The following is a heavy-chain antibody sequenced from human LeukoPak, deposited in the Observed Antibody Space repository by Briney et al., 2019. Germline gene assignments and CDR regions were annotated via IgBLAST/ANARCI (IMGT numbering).Heavy chain of an antibody. CDR1: GFTISDSY. CDR2: IYGGGST. CDR3: AKNSDISVYYSEGFDY. D-gene: IGHD3-22*01. V-gene: IGHV3-53*01. Sequence: GGSLRLSCAVSGFTISDSYMSWVRQAPGMGLEWVSVIYGGGSTYYADSVRGRFTISRDNSKNTVFLQMNSLRAEDTAVYYCAKNSDISVYYSEGFDYWGQGTLATVSS. J-gene: IGHJ4*02.